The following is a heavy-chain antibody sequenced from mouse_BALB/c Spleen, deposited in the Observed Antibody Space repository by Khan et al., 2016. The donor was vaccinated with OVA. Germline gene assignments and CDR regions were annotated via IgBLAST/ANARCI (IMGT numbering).Heavy chain of an antibody. D-gene: IGHD4-1*01. Sequence: EVELVESGGDLVKPGGSLKLSCAASGFTFSSYSMSWVRQIPDKRLEWVATMSSGGDYPYYPDSVKGRFTISRDNAKNTLYLQMSSLKSEDTAMYDCASHLTGSFAYWGQGTLVTVSA. CDR3: ASHLTGSFAY. CDR2: MSSGGDYP. V-gene: IGHV5-6*01. CDR1: GFTFSSYS. J-gene: IGHJ3*01.